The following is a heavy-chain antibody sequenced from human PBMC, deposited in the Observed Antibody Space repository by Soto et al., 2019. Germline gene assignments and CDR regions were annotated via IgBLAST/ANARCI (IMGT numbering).Heavy chain of an antibody. CDR2: ISAYTGNT. V-gene: IGHV1-18*01. CDR1: GYTFSGYA. D-gene: IGHD4-17*01. Sequence: QVQLVQSGAEVKKPGASVKVSCKASGYTFSGYAMGWVRQAPGQGLEWMGWISAYTGNTEYAQKFHGRVTMTTDTSTSTAYMELRSLTSDDTAVYYCARPFGDYGDYAWSLRYWGQGTLVTVSS. CDR3: ARPFGDYGDYAWSLRY. J-gene: IGHJ4*02.